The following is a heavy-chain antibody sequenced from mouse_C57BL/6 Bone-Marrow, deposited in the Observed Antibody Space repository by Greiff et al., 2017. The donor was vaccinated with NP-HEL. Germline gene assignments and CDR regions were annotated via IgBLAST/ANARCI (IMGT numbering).Heavy chain of an antibody. CDR1: GFNIKDYY. CDR2: IDPEDGDT. D-gene: IGHD2-1*01. Sequence: VQLQQSGAELVRPGASVKLSCTASGFNIKDYYMHWVKQRPEQGLEWIGRIDPEDGDTEYAPKFQGKATMTADTSSNTAYLQLSSLTSKDTAVYYCTPPYGNYPWFAYWGQGTLVTVSA. CDR3: TPPYGNYPWFAY. V-gene: IGHV14-1*01. J-gene: IGHJ3*01.